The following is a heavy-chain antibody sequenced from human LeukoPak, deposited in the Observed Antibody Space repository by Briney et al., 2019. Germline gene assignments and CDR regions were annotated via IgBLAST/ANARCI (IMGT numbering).Heavy chain of an antibody. Sequence: GGSLRLSCAASGFTFSDYYMSWIRQAPGKGPEWVGRIKSKTDGGTTDYAAPVKGRFTISRDDSKNTLYLQMNSLRAEDTAVYYCAKGHIAVATGYYFDYWGQGTLVTVSS. CDR3: AKGHIAVATGYYFDY. J-gene: IGHJ4*02. CDR1: GFTFSDYY. CDR2: IKSKTDGGTT. V-gene: IGHV3-15*01. D-gene: IGHD6-19*01.